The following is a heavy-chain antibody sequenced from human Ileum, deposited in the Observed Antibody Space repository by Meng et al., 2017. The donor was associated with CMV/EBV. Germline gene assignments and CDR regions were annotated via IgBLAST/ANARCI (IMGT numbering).Heavy chain of an antibody. D-gene: IGHD3-22*01. Sequence: QEAGPGWLKPSPTLSLTCTVSGGAISSGDYYWSWIREPPGKGLEWIGYINYRGTTYYNPSLKSRLTISVDTSNNQFSLILSSVTAADTALYYCARASSCHYYVSWGQGTLVTVSS. CDR1: GGAISSGDYY. CDR3: ARASSCHYYVS. CDR2: INYRGTT. V-gene: IGHV4-30-4*08. J-gene: IGHJ1*01.